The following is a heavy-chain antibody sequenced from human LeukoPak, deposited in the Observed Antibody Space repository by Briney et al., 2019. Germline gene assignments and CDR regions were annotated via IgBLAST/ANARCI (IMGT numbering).Heavy chain of an antibody. J-gene: IGHJ4*02. Sequence: PSETLSLTCTVSGGSISSCYWSWIRQPPGKGLEWVGHIFYSGSTSYNPSLKSRVTISVDRSKDQFSLELTSVTAADTAVYYCARRTLYGDYIDYWGQGALVSVSS. V-gene: IGHV4-59*01. CDR3: ARRTLYGDYIDY. CDR2: IFYSGST. D-gene: IGHD4-17*01. CDR1: GGSISSCY.